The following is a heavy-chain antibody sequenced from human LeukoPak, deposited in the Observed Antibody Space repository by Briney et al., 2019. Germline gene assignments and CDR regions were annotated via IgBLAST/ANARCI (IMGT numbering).Heavy chain of an antibody. CDR3: ARRGDSGYYFDY. CDR1: GYTFTGYY. Sequence: ASVKVSCKASGYTFTGYYMHWVRQAPGQGLEWMGRINPNSGGTNYAQKFQGRVTMTRDTSISTAYMELSRLRSDDTAVYYCARRGDSGYYFDYWGQGTLVTVSS. J-gene: IGHJ4*02. CDR2: INPNSGGT. V-gene: IGHV1-2*06. D-gene: IGHD3-16*01.